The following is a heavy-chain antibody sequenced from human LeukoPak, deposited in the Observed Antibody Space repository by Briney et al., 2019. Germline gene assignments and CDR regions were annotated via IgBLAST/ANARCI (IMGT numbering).Heavy chain of an antibody. CDR2: IIPILGIA. D-gene: IGHD6-13*01. J-gene: IGHJ4*02. Sequence: PVKVSCKASGGTFSSYAISWVRQAPGQGLEWMGRIIPILGIANYAQKFQGRVTITADKSTSTAYMELSSLRSEDTAVYYCAARIAAAGGFDYWGQGTLVTVSS. CDR3: AARIAAAGGFDY. V-gene: IGHV1-69*04. CDR1: GGTFSSYA.